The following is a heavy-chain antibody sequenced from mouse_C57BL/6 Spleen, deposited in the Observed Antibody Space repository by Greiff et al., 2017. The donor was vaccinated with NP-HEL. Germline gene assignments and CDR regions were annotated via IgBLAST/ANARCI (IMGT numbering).Heavy chain of an antibody. CDR1: GYTFTSYW. CDR3: ARGGYYYGAMDY. CDR2: INPSNGGT. J-gene: IGHJ4*01. Sequence: VQLQQSGTELVKPGASVKLSCKASGYTFTSYWMHWVKQRPGQGLEWIGNINPSNGGTNYNEKFKSKATLTVDKSSSTAYMQLSSLTSEDSAVYYCARGGYYYGAMDYWGQGTSVNVSS. D-gene: IGHD1-1*01. V-gene: IGHV1-53*01.